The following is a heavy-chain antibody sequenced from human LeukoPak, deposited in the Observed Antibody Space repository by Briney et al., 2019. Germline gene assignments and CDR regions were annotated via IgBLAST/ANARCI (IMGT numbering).Heavy chain of an antibody. D-gene: IGHD2-2*01. J-gene: IGHJ5*02. V-gene: IGHV3-9*01. CDR3: AKGRDKYQLLSKNWFDP. CDR2: ISWNSGSI. Sequence: GGSLRLSCAASGFTFDDYAMHWVRQAPGKGLEWVSGISWNSGSIGYADSVKGRFTISRDNAKNSLYLQMNSLRAEDTALYYCAKGRDKYQLLSKNWFDPWGQGTLVTVS. CDR1: GFTFDDYA.